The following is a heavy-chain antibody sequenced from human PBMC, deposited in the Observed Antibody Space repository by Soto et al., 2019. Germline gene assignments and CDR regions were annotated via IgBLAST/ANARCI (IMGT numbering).Heavy chain of an antibody. J-gene: IGHJ5*02. CDR1: GGSVSSGRYD. Sequence: PXETLSVPGTVSGGSVSSGRYDWSWIRQPPGKGLEWIVYIYYSGSTNYNPSLKSRVTISVDTSKNQFSLKLSSVTAADTAVYYCARFTPTTFGVVFNWFDPWGQGTLVTVSS. CDR2: IYYSGST. V-gene: IGHV4-61*01. D-gene: IGHD3-3*01. CDR3: ARFTPTTFGVVFNWFDP.